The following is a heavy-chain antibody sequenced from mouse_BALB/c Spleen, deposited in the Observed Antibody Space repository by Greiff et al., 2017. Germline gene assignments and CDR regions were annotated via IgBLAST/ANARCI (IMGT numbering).Heavy chain of an antibody. D-gene: IGHD1-1*02. J-gene: IGHJ4*01. CDR2: ISIGGSYT. CDR1: GFTFSGYD. CDR3: AGGGIDMDYYYSLDY. V-gene: IGHV5-9-4*01. Sequence: EVKLMESGGGLVKPGGSLKLSCAASGFTFSGYDMSWVRQTPEKRLEWVAEISIGGSYTYYPDTVTGRFTISRDNAKNTLYLEMSSLRSEDTAMYYCAGGGIDMDYYYSLDYWGQGTSVTVSA.